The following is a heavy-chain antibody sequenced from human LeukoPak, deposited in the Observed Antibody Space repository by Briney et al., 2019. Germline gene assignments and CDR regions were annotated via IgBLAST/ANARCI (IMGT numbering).Heavy chain of an antibody. CDR2: IYYSGST. J-gene: IGHJ4*02. CDR3: ARGYDSSAYYPFNY. V-gene: IGHV4-4*02. Sequence: SETLSLTCAVSGGSISSSNWWIWVRQPPGKGLEWIGYIYYSGSTNYNPSLKSRVTISVDTSKNQFSLMLSSVTAADTAVYYCARGYDSSAYYPFNYWGQGTLVTVSS. CDR1: GGSISSSNW. D-gene: IGHD3-22*01.